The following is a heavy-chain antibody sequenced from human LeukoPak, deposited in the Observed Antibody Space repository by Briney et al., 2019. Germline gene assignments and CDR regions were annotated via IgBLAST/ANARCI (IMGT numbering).Heavy chain of an antibody. Sequence: GGSLRLSCVASRFAFNTHWMSWVRQAPGKGLEWVATIKGDGTENYYVDPVKGRFIISRDNAKNSLYLQMNSLRVEDTAIYYCARPLGDRTIYDYWGQGTLVTVSS. CDR1: RFAFNTHW. CDR3: ARPLGDRTIYDY. CDR2: IKGDGTEN. J-gene: IGHJ4*02. V-gene: IGHV3-7*01. D-gene: IGHD1-26*01.